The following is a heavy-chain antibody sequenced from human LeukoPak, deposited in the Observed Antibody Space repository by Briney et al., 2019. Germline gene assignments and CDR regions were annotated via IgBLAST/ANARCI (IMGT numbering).Heavy chain of an antibody. CDR2: ISYDGSNK. Sequence: GRSLRLSCAASGFTFSSYGMHWVRQAPGKGLEWVAVISYDGSNKNYADSVKGRFTISRDNSKNTLYLQMNSLRAEDTAVYYCAKDPRLTMVRGVIITPYFDYWGQGTLVTVSS. D-gene: IGHD3-10*01. CDR1: GFTFSSYG. J-gene: IGHJ4*02. CDR3: AKDPRLTMVRGVIITPYFDY. V-gene: IGHV3-30*18.